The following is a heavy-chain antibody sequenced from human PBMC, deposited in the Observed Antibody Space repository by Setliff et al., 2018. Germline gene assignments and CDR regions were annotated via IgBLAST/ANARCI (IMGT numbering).Heavy chain of an antibody. V-gene: IGHV3-7*01. D-gene: IGHD1-1*01. CDR3: ARDVTGTYNGRLEY. Sequence: PGGSLRLSCGASGFTYNNCWVSWVRQAPGKGLEWLASINPDGSEKYYVDSVKGRFTISRDNAKNSLSLQMNSLRTEDTAVYFCARDVTGTYNGRLEYWGLGTLVTAPQ. J-gene: IGHJ4*02. CDR1: GFTYNNCW. CDR2: INPDGSEK.